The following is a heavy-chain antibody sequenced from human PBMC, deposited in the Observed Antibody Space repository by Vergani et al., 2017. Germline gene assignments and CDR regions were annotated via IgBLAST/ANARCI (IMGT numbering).Heavy chain of an antibody. J-gene: IGHJ6*01. CDR2: ISAYNGNT. Sequence: QVQLVQSGAEVKKPGASVTVSCKASGYTFTSYGIRGVRQSPGQGLEWMGWISAYNGNTNYAQKLQGRVTMTTDTSTSTAYMELMSLRSGDTAVYCCGREKGGLLAGYYYVMDVWGQGSTVTVSS. D-gene: IGHD3-10*01. CDR1: GYTFTSYG. V-gene: IGHV1-18*01. CDR3: GREKGGLLAGYYYVMDV.